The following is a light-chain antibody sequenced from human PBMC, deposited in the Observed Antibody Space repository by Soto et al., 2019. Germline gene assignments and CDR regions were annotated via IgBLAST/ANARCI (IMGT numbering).Light chain of an antibody. CDR3: SSYAGSNIYV. CDR2: GVT. Sequence: QSALTQPPSASGSPGQSVTFSCTGTSSDVGRYNYVSWYQQHPGKAPKLLIYGVTQRPSGVPDRFSGSKSGNTASLTVSGLQDEDEGYYYCSSYAGSNIYVFGTGTQLTVL. V-gene: IGLV2-8*01. CDR1: SSDVGRYNY. J-gene: IGLJ1*01.